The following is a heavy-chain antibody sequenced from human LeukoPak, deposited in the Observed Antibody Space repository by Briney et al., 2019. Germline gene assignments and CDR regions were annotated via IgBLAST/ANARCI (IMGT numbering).Heavy chain of an antibody. Sequence: PGGSLRLSCAASGFTFRSYAMSWVRQAPGKRLEWVSVISGSGGSTYYADSVKGRFTISRDNSKNTLYLQMNSLRAEDTAVYYCANRPGNHDILTQYYFDYWGQGTLVTVSS. CDR3: ANRPGNHDILTQYYFDY. CDR2: ISGSGGST. V-gene: IGHV3-23*01. D-gene: IGHD3-9*01. CDR1: GFTFRSYA. J-gene: IGHJ4*02.